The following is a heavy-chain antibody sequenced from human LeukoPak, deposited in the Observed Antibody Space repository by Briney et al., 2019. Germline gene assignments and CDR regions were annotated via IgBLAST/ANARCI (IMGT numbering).Heavy chain of an antibody. D-gene: IGHD1-26*01. CDR1: GGTFSSYT. Sequence: GASVKVSCKASGGTFSSYTISWVRQAPGQGLEWMGRIIPILGIVNYAQKFQGRVTITADKSTSTAYMELSSLRSEDTAVYYCARIDSGSYYDLASDYWGQGTLVTVSS. V-gene: IGHV1-69*02. CDR3: ARIDSGSYYDLASDY. CDR2: IIPILGIV. J-gene: IGHJ4*02.